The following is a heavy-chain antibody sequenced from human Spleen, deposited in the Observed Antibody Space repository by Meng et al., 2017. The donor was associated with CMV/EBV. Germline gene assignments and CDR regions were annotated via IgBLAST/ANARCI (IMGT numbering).Heavy chain of an antibody. CDR2: INPNNDDT. V-gene: IGHV1-2*02. J-gene: IGHJ3*02. Sequence: ASVKVSCKASGYTFTAYYIHWVRQAPGQGLEWLGWINPNNDDTRYAQNFQGRGTMTRDTAINTAYMELSRLRSDDTAVYYCARPNSGSYKGAFDIWGQGTMVTVSS. CDR3: ARPNSGSYKGAFDI. D-gene: IGHD1-26*01. CDR1: GYTFTAYY.